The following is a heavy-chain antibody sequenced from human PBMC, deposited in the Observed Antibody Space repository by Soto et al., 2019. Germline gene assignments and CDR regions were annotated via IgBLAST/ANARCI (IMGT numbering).Heavy chain of an antibody. J-gene: IGHJ4*02. Sequence: GGSLRLSCAASGFTFSSYAMSWVRQAPGKGLEWVSAISGSGGSTYYADSVKGRFTISRDNSKNTLYLQMNSLRAEDTAVYYCAKVGRITMVRGDFDYWGQGTLVTVSS. D-gene: IGHD3-10*01. CDR3: AKVGRITMVRGDFDY. V-gene: IGHV3-23*01. CDR2: ISGSGGST. CDR1: GFTFSSYA.